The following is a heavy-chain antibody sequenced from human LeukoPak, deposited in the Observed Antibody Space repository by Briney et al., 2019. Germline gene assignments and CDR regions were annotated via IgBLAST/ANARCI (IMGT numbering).Heavy chain of an antibody. V-gene: IGHV3-48*04. J-gene: IGHJ4*02. CDR2: ISGSGSTI. CDR3: ARGRIGY. CDR1: GYTFTSYY. Sequence: GASVKVSCKASGYTFTSYYVHWVRQAPGKGLEWVSYISGSGSTIYYADSVKGRFTISRDNAKNSLYLQMNSLRADDTAIYYCARGRIGYWGQGTLVTVSS.